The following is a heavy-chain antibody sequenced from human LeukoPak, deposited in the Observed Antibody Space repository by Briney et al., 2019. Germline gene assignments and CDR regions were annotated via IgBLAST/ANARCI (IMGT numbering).Heavy chain of an antibody. D-gene: IGHD2/OR15-2a*01. Sequence: PGGSLRLSCAASGFTFSSYTMNWVRQAPGKGLEWVSYISSSSSTIYYADSVKGRFTISRDNTKNSLYLQMNGLRAEDTAVYYCARPDSRYFFGIDVWGPGTTVTVSS. CDR2: ISSSSSTI. CDR1: GFTFSSYT. CDR3: ARPDSRYFFGIDV. V-gene: IGHV3-48*04. J-gene: IGHJ6*02.